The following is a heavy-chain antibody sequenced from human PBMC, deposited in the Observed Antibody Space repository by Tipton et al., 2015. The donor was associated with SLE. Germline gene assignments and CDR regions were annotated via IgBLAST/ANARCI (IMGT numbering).Heavy chain of an antibody. D-gene: IGHD6-13*01. CDR3: ATGSRWSSSFDY. CDR2: FAPEDGET. V-gene: IGHV1-24*01. Sequence: QLVQSGAEVKKPGSSVKVSCKASGGTFSSYAISWVRQAPGKGLEWMGRFAPEDGETIYAQKFQVRVTMTEDTSPDTVYMQLSSLRSEDTAVYYCATGSRWSSSFDYWGQGTLVTVSS. J-gene: IGHJ4*02. CDR1: GGTFSSYA.